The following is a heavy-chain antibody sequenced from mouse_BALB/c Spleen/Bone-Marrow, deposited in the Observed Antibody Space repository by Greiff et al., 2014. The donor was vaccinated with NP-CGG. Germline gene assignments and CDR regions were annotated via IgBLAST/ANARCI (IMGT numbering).Heavy chain of an antibody. CDR2: IDPANGNT. CDR3: AMYCYGSSLFAY. Sequence: VPLQQSGAELVKPGASVKLSCTASGFNIKDTYMHWVKQRPEQGLEWIGRIDPANGNTKYDPKFQGKATITADTSSNTAYLQLSSLTSEDTAVYYCAMYCYGSSLFAYWGQGTLVTVSA. V-gene: IGHV14-3*02. CDR1: GFNIKDTY. J-gene: IGHJ3*01. D-gene: IGHD1-1*01.